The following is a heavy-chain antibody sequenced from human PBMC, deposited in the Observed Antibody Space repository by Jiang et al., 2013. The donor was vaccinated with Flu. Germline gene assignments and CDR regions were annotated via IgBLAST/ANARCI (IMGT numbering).Heavy chain of an antibody. D-gene: IGHD3-10*01. Sequence: FSSYAISWVRQAPGQGLEWMGGIIPIFGTANYAQKFQGRVTITADESTSTAYMELSSLRSEDTAVYYCARGAGGGSGSYYPSYGWGQGTLVTVSS. J-gene: IGHJ4*02. CDR1: FSSYA. CDR3: ARGAGGGSGSYYPSYG. CDR2: IIPIFGTA. V-gene: IGHV1-69*01.